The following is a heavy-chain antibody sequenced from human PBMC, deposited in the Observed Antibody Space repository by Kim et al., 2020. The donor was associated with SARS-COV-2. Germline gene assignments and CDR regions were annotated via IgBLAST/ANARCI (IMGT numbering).Heavy chain of an antibody. J-gene: IGHJ4*02. V-gene: IGHV1-46*01. D-gene: IGHD3-10*01. CDR2: INPSGGST. CDR3: ARASYYGSGSYPLDY. CDR1: GYTFTNYY. Sequence: ASVKVSCKASGYTFTNYYMHWLRQAPGQGLECMGIINPSGGSTTYAQKFQGRVTMTRDTSTSTVYMELSSLRSEDTAVYFCARASYYGSGSYPLDYWGQGTLVTVSS.